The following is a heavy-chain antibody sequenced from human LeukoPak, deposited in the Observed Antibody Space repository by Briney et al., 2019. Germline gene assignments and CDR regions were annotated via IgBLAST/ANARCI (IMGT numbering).Heavy chain of an antibody. V-gene: IGHV3-23*01. D-gene: IGHD3-22*01. J-gene: IGHJ4*02. CDR1: GFTFSSYA. CDR3: AKDRYDSPHFDY. Sequence: GGSLRLSCTASGFTFSSYAMSWVRQAPGKGLEWVSAISGSGGSTYYADSVKGRFTISRDNSKNTLYLQMNSLRAEDTAVYYCAKDRYDSPHFDYWGQGTLVTVSS. CDR2: ISGSGGST.